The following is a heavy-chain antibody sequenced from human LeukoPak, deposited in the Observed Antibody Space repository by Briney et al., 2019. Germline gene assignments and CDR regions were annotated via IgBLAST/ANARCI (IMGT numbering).Heavy chain of an antibody. V-gene: IGHV4-34*01. D-gene: IGHD3-16*01. CDR2: IYHSGST. Sequence: PSETLSLTCAVYGGSFSGYYWSWIRQPPGKGLEWIGSIYHSGSTYYNPSLKSRVTISVDTSKNQFSLKLSSVTAADTAVYYCARGYDYVWGSYFDYWGQGTLVTVSS. CDR1: GGSFSGYY. CDR3: ARGYDYVWGSYFDY. J-gene: IGHJ4*02.